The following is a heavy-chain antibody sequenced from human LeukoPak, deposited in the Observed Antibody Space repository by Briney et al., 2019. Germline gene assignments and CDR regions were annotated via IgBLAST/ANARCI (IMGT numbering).Heavy chain of an antibody. D-gene: IGHD3-3*01. CDR1: GGSISSYY. J-gene: IGHJ6*02. CDR3: ARQGYDFWSGYWNSYYYGMDV. V-gene: IGHV4-59*08. CDR2: IYYSGST. Sequence: SETLSLTCTVSGGSISSYYWSWIRQPPGKGLEWIGYIYYSGSTNYNPSLKSRVTISVDTSKNQFSLKLSSVTAADTAVYYCARQGYDFWSGYWNSYYYGMDVWGQGTTVTVFS.